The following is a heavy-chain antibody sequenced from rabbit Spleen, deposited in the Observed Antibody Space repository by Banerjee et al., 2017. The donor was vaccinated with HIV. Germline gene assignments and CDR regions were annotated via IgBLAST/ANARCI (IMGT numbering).Heavy chain of an antibody. J-gene: IGHJ4*01. CDR3: ARNFDL. CDR1: GFFLINNYV. Sequence: QSLEESGGDLVKPGGSLALTCTASGFFLINNYVMCWVRQAPGKGLEWIACIAGGSSVATYYASWAKGRFTISKTSSTTVDLKMTSLTAADTATYFCARNFDLWGPGTLVTVS. CDR2: IAGGSSVAT. V-gene: IGHV1S40*01.